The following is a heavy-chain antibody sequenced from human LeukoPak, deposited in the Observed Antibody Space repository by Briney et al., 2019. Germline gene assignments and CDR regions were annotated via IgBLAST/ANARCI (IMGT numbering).Heavy chain of an antibody. CDR3: ARGVMMVRGVIIGGYWFDP. D-gene: IGHD3-10*01. Sequence: AETLSLTCTVSGCSVSSGNYYWTWIRQPPGKGLEWIGYIFYTGSTNCNPSLKSRVTISVDTTKNQSSLKLNSVTAADTGVYYCARGVMMVRGVIIGGYWFDPWGQGTLVTVSS. J-gene: IGHJ5*02. CDR1: GCSVSSGNYY. CDR2: IFYTGST. V-gene: IGHV4-61*01.